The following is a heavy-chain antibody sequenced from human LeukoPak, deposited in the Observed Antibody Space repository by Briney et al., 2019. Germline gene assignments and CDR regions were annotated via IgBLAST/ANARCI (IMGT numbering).Heavy chain of an antibody. V-gene: IGHV3-53*01. CDR2: IYSAGGT. J-gene: IGHJ4*02. CDR3: LTLSSRTGPVG. Sequence: GGSLRLSCAASGFIVSSNYMTWVRQAPGEGLEWVSSIYSAGGTSCADSVKGRFAISRDNSKNTLYLQMNSLRAGDTAVYYCLTLSSRTGPVGWGQGTLVTVSS. CDR1: GFIVSSNY. D-gene: IGHD1-26*01.